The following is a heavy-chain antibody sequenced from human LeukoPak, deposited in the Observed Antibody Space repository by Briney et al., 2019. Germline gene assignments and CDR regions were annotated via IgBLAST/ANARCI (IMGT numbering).Heavy chain of an antibody. J-gene: IGHJ4*02. V-gene: IGHV4-39*07. CDR3: ARRLVDSGASQVSDD. CDR2: IYYSGST. CDR1: GGSIRSGSHY. D-gene: IGHD2-15*01. Sequence: SETLSLTCTVSGGSIRSGSHYWVWIRQPPGKGLEWIGSIYYSGSTYYNSSLENRVTLSVDTSKNQFSLRLSSVAAADTAVYYCARRLVDSGASQVSDDWGQGTLVTVSS.